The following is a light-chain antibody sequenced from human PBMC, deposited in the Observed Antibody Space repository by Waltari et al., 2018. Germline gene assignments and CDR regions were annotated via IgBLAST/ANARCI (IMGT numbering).Light chain of an antibody. CDR2: GAS. V-gene: IGKV3-15*01. CDR3: QQYISWPRT. CDR1: QSVYSD. Sequence: ETVMTQSPATLSVSPGERATLSCGASQSVYSDLACYQQKPGQAPRLLIFGASTRATGIPARFSGSGSGTEFTLTISSLQSEDSAVYYCQQYISWPRTFGQGTKLEI. J-gene: IGKJ2*01.